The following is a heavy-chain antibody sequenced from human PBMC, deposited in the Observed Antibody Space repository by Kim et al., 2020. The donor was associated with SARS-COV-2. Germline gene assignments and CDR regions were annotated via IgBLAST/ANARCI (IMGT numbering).Heavy chain of an antibody. CDR3: AKDMGYNDDDAFDI. CDR2: ISGDGGST. J-gene: IGHJ3*02. D-gene: IGHD5-18*01. CDR1: GFTFDDYA. V-gene: IGHV3-43*02. Sequence: GGSLRLSCAASGFTFDDYAMHWVRQAPGKGLEWVSLISGDGGSTYYADSVKGRFTISRDNSKNSLYLQMNSLRTEDTALYYCAKDMGYNDDDAFDIWGQGTMVTVSS.